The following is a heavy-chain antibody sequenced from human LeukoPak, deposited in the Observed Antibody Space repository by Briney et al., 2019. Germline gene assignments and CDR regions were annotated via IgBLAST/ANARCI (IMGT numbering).Heavy chain of an antibody. D-gene: IGHD1-26*01. J-gene: IGHJ3*02. Sequence: GGSLRLSCAASGFTFSSYSMNWVRQAPGKGLEWVSSISSSSSYIYYADSMKGRFTISRDNAKNSLYLQMNSLRAEDTAVYYCAREGGDIVGVYDAFDIWGQGTMVTVSS. V-gene: IGHV3-21*01. CDR3: AREGGDIVGVYDAFDI. CDR1: GFTFSSYS. CDR2: ISSSSSYI.